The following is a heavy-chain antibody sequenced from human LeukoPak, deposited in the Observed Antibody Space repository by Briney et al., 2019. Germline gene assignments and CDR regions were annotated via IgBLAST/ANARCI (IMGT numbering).Heavy chain of an antibody. CDR2: IEGDGSST. D-gene: IGHD6-13*01. Sequence: QPGGSLRLSCVASGFTFSPYWMHWVRPGPGKGLVWVSRIEGDGSSTSYADSVKGRFTISRDNAKNTLYLQMNSLRAEDTAVYYCAKDGSRGAAAVTYYFDYWGQGTLVTVSS. J-gene: IGHJ4*02. V-gene: IGHV3-74*01. CDR1: GFTFSPYW. CDR3: AKDGSRGAAAVTYYFDY.